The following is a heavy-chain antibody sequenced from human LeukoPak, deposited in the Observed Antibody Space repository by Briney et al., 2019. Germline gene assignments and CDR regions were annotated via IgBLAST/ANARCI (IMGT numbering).Heavy chain of an antibody. CDR3: ARDHYGMDV. CDR2: ISASGDGI. V-gene: IGHV3-23*01. CDR1: GFTFSSHA. Sequence: RPGGSLRVSCAASGFTFSSHAMSWVRQAPGKGLEWVSAISASGDGIYYTDSVKGRFTISRDNAKNSLYLQMNSLRAEDTAVYYCARDHYGMDVWGQGTTVTVSS. J-gene: IGHJ6*02.